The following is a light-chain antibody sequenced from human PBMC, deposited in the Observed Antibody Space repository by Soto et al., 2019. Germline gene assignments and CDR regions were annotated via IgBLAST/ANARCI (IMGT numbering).Light chain of an antibody. Sequence: NFMLTQPHSVSESPGKTVTISCTRSSGSIASNYVQWYQQRPGSAPTPVIYEDNERPSGVPDRVSGSIDSSSNSASLTISGLKTDDEADYYCQSYHSGNVVFGGGTKVTVL. V-gene: IGLV6-57*04. CDR3: QSYHSGNVV. J-gene: IGLJ3*02. CDR1: SGSIASNY. CDR2: EDN.